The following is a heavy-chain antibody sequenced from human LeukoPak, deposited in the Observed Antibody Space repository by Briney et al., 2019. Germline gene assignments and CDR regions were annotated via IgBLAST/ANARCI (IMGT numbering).Heavy chain of an antibody. CDR3: ARDGYGDYAFGYYYYGMDV. V-gene: IGHV4-4*07. CDR1: GGSISSYY. D-gene: IGHD4-17*01. Sequence: PSETLSLTCTVSGGSISSYYWSWIRQPAGKRLEWIGRIYTSGSTNYNPSLKSRVTMSVDTSKNQFSLKLSSVTAADTAVYYCARDGYGDYAFGYYYYGMDVWGQGTTVTVSS. CDR2: IYTSGST. J-gene: IGHJ6*02.